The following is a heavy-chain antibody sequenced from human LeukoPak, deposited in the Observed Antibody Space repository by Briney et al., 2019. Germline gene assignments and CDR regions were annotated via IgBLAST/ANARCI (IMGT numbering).Heavy chain of an antibody. CDR2: ISYDGSNK. J-gene: IGHJ4*02. CDR3: GSPDQPDY. CDR1: GFTFSSYA. V-gene: IGHV3-30-3*01. Sequence: PGRSLRLSCAASGFTFSSYAMHWVRQAPGKGLEWVAVISYDGSNKYYADSVKGRFTISRDNSKNTLYLQMNSLRAEDTAVYYCGSPDQPDYGGRGPGVTVSS.